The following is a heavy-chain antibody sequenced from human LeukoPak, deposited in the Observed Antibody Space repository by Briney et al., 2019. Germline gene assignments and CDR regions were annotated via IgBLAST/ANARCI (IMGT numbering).Heavy chain of an antibody. CDR3: ARLSDGWGGGFDY. D-gene: IGHD7-27*01. V-gene: IGHV4-39*01. J-gene: IGHJ4*02. Sequence: SEPLSLTCTVYGGSIRSSSYYWGWIRQPPGEGLEWIGSLDYSGSTYYNPSLRSRVTISVDTSKNQFSLKVASVTASDTAVYYCARLSDGWGGGFDYWGQGTLVTVSS. CDR1: GGSIRSSSYY. CDR2: LDYSGST.